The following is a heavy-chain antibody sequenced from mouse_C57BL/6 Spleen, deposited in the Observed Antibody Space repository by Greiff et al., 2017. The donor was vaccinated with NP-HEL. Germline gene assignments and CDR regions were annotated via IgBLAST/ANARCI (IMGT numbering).Heavy chain of an antibody. D-gene: IGHD1-2*01. CDR2: ISDGGSYT. Sequence: EVKVEESGGGLVKPGGSLKLSCAASGFTFSSYAMSWVRQTPEKRLEWVATISDGGSYTYYPDNVKGRFTISRDNAKNNLYLQMSHLKSEDTAMYYCARDRDYYGLFDYWGQGTTLTVSS. J-gene: IGHJ2*01. V-gene: IGHV5-4*01. CDR3: ARDRDYYGLFDY. CDR1: GFTFSSYA.